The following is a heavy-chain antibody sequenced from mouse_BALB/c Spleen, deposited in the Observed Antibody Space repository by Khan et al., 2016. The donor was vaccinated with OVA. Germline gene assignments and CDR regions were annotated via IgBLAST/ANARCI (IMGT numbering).Heavy chain of an antibody. CDR1: GFSFTNYG. Sequence: QVQLKQSGPGLVAPSQSLSITCTISGFSFTNYGIHWVRQPPGKGLEWLVVIWSDGSTSSNSALKSRLSISRDNSKSQVFLRMNSLQTDDTAMYYCARQPYFHYYIMDYWGQGTSVIVSS. D-gene: IGHD2-10*01. CDR2: IWSDGST. CDR3: ARQPYFHYYIMDY. V-gene: IGHV2-6-1*01. J-gene: IGHJ4*01.